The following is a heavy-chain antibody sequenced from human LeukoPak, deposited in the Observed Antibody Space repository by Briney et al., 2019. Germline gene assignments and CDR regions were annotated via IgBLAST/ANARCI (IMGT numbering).Heavy chain of an antibody. CDR2: INPSGGST. J-gene: IGHJ4*02. D-gene: IGHD1-26*01. CDR1: GYTFTSYY. Sequence: ASVKVSCKASGYTFTSYYMHWVRQAPGQGLEWMGIINPSGGSTSYAQKFQGRVTMTRDMSTSTVCMELSSLRSEDTAVYYCARGGLLNPLPLFPLDYWGQGTLVTVSS. V-gene: IGHV1-46*01. CDR3: ARGGLLNPLPLFPLDY.